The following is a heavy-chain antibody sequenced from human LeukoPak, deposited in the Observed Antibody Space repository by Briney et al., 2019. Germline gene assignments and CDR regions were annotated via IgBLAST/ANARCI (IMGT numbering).Heavy chain of an antibody. V-gene: IGHV3-30*02. J-gene: IGHJ4*02. CDR1: GFTFSSYG. CDR2: IRYDGSNK. D-gene: IGHD2-2*01. CDR3: AKVLRRYCSSTSCQEHDY. Sequence: GGSLRLSCAASGFTFSSYGMHWVRQAPGKGLEWVAFIRYDGSNKYYADSVKGRFTISRDNSKNTLYLQMNSPRAEDTAVYYCAKVLRRYCSSTSCQEHDYWGQGTLVTVSS.